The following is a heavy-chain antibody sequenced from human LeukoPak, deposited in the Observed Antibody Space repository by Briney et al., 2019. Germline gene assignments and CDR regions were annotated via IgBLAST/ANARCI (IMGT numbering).Heavy chain of an antibody. CDR1: GGSFSGYY. V-gene: IGHV4-34*01. CDR2: INHSGST. D-gene: IGHD3-3*01. Sequence: SETLSLTCAVYGGSFSGYYWSWIRQPPGKGLEWIGEINHSGSTNYNPSLKSRVTISVDTSKNQFSLKLSSVTAADTAVYYSARAKLYMDFWSNAFDIWGQGTMVTVSS. CDR3: ARAKLYMDFWSNAFDI. J-gene: IGHJ3*02.